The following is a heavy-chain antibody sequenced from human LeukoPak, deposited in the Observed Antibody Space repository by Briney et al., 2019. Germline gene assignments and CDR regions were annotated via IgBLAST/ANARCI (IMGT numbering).Heavy chain of an antibody. CDR3: ARGVVGATYTYYFDY. J-gene: IGHJ4*02. CDR1: GFTVSSNY. V-gene: IGHV3-53*01. CDR2: IYNGGGT. D-gene: IGHD1-26*01. Sequence: RSLRLSCAASGFTVSSNYMTWVRPAPGKGLEWVSVIYNGGGTYYADSVKGRFTISRDNSKNTLYLHMNSLRGEDTAVYYCARGVVGATYTYYFDYWGQGTLVSVSS.